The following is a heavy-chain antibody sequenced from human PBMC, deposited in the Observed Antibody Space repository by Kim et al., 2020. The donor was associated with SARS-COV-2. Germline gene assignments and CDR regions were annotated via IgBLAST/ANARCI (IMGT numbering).Heavy chain of an antibody. CDR3: TTAPLSYDSSGFYYYYGMDV. J-gene: IGHJ6*02. D-gene: IGHD3-22*01. V-gene: IGHV3-15*01. Sequence: RFTISRDDSKNTLYLQMNSLKTEDTAVYYCTTAPLSYDSSGFYYYYGMDVWGQGTTVTVSS.